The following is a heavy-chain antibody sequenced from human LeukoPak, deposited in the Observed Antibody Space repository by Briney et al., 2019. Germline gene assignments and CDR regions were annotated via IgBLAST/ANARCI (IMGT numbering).Heavy chain of an antibody. CDR3: AIGTTGLDY. CDR1: GFTFSSFS. D-gene: IGHD1-1*01. CDR2: ISYDGSNK. J-gene: IGHJ4*02. Sequence: GGSLRLSCAASGFTFSSFSMHWVRQAPGKGLEWVAVISYDGSNKYYPDSVKGRFTISRDNSKNTLYLQMNSLRAENTAVYYCAIGTTGLDYWGQGTLVTVSS. V-gene: IGHV3-30*03.